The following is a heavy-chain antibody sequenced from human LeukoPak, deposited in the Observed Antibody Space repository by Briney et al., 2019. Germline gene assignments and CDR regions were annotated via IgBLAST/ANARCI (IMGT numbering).Heavy chain of an antibody. D-gene: IGHD5-24*01. J-gene: IGHJ4*02. V-gene: IGHV3-43*02. CDR1: GFTFDDYA. CDR3: AKDIQDGYNNFAFDY. Sequence: QPGGSLRLSCAASGFTFDDYAMHWVRQAPGKGLEWVSLISGDGGSTYYADSVKGRFTISRDNSKNSLYLRMNSLRTEDTALYYCAKDIQDGYNNFAFDYWGQGTLVTVSS. CDR2: ISGDGGST.